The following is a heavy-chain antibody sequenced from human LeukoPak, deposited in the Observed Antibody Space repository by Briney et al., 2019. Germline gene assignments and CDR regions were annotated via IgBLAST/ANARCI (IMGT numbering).Heavy chain of an antibody. Sequence: GGSLRLSCAASGFTFSSYAMSWVRQAPGKGLEWVSAISGSGGSTYYADSVKGRFTISRDNSKNTLYLQMNSLRAEDTAVYYCAIDYVWGRYRYSYQGLLDYWGQGTLVTVSS. D-gene: IGHD3-16*02. CDR2: ISGSGGST. V-gene: IGHV3-23*01. CDR3: AIDYVWGRYRYSYQGLLDY. CDR1: GFTFSSYA. J-gene: IGHJ4*02.